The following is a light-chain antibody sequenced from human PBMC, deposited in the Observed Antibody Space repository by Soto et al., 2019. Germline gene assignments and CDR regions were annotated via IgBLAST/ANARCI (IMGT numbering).Light chain of an antibody. CDR3: HQYNTWSPLA. J-gene: IGKJ4*01. CDR1: QSVSNN. CDR2: GAS. V-gene: IGKV3-15*01. Sequence: EIVMTQSAATLSVSPGERATLSFRASQSVSNNLAWYQQKPGQAPRLLIFGASTRATGIPARFSGSGSGTEFTLTISSLQSEDFAVYYCHQYNTWSPLAFGGGTKVETK.